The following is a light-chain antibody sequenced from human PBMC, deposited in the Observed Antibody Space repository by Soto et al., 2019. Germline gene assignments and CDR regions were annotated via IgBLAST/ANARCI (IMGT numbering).Light chain of an antibody. Sequence: DIQMTQSPSTLSAFVGDRVIITCRASQTISGWLAWYQQKPGKAPNLLIYRTSSLESGVPSRFGGSGSGTDFTLTIDNLQPDDFATYYCQQYNSDSVFGQGTKLEMK. CDR2: RTS. CDR3: QQYNSDSV. CDR1: QTISGW. V-gene: IGKV1-5*03. J-gene: IGKJ2*01.